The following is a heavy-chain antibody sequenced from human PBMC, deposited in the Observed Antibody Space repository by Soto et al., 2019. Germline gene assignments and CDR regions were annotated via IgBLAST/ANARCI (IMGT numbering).Heavy chain of an antibody. CDR1: GGSISSRSYY. V-gene: IGHV4-39*01. J-gene: IGHJ4*02. D-gene: IGHD4-17*01. CDR2: ISYYGST. Sequence: QLQLQESGPGLVKPSETLSLTCTVSGGSISSRSYYWGWIRQPPGKGLEWIGTISYYGSTYYNPSLKSRVTISVDTSKNQFSLKLSSVTAADTAVYYCARQIRHYGDYAEYWGQGTLVTVSS. CDR3: ARQIRHYGDYAEY.